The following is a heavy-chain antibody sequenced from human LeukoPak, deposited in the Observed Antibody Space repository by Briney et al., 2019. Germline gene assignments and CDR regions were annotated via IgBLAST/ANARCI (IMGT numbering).Heavy chain of an antibody. CDR1: GGSFSGYY. V-gene: IGHV4-34*01. Sequence: SSETLSLTCAVYGGSFSGYYWSWIRQPPGKGLEWIGEINHSGSTNYNPSLKSRVTISVDTSKNQFSLKLSSVTAAETAVYYCARHMLGGKRSFDSWGQGTLVTVSS. CDR2: INHSGST. D-gene: IGHD4-23*01. J-gene: IGHJ4*02. CDR3: ARHMLGGKRSFDS.